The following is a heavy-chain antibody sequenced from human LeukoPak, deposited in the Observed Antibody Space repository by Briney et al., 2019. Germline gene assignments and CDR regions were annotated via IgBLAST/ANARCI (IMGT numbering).Heavy chain of an antibody. D-gene: IGHD7-27*01. J-gene: IGHJ4*02. Sequence: ASVKVSCKVSGYTLTELSMHWVRQAPGQGLEWMGWINPNSGGTNYAQKFQGRVTMTRDMSISTAYMELSRLRSDDTAVYFCARGANWGTADYWGQGTLVTVSS. V-gene: IGHV1-2*02. CDR2: INPNSGGT. CDR3: ARGANWGTADY. CDR1: GYTLTELS.